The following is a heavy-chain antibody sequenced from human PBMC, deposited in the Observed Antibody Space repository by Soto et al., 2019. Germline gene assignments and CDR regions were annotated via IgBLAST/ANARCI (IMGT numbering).Heavy chain of an antibody. CDR2: ISGSGGST. D-gene: IGHD3-9*01. J-gene: IGHJ4*02. V-gene: IGHV3-23*01. Sequence: GGSLRLSCAASGFTFSSYAMSWVRQAPGKGLEWVSAISGSGGSTYYADSGKGRFTISRDNSKNTLYLQMNSLRAEDTAVYYCAKEENDILTGYYHSFDYWGQGTLVTVSS. CDR1: GFTFSSYA. CDR3: AKEENDILTGYYHSFDY.